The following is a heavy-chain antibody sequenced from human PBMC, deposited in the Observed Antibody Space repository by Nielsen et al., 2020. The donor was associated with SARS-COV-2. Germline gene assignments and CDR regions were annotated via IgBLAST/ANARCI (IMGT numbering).Heavy chain of an antibody. Sequence: GESLKISCAASGFTFSSYGMHWVRQAPGKGLEWVAVIWYDGSNKYYGDSVKGRFTISRDNSKNTLYLQMNSLRAEDTAVYYCAKDDLLPGSGWYYFDSWGQGTLVTVSS. D-gene: IGHD6-19*01. V-gene: IGHV3-30*02. CDR2: IWYDGSNK. J-gene: IGHJ4*02. CDR1: GFTFSSYG. CDR3: AKDDLLPGSGWYYFDS.